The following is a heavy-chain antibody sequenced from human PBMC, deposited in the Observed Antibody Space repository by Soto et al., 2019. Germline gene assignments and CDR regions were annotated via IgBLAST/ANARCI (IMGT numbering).Heavy chain of an antibody. CDR1: GFSLTTCGMC. Sequence: SGPTLVNPTQTRTLACTFSGFSLTTCGMCVSWIRQPPWKALEWLALIEWDDDKYYSTSLKTRLTISKDTSKNQVVLTMTNMDPVDTATYYCARIRNTRGSGWYYFDYWAQGTLVPVSS. V-gene: IGHV2-70*01. CDR2: IEWDDDK. J-gene: IGHJ4*02. D-gene: IGHD6-19*01. CDR3: ARIRNTRGSGWYYFDY.